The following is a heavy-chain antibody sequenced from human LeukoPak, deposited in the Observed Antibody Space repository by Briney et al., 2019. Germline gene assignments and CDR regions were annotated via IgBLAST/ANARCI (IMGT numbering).Heavy chain of an antibody. CDR1: GFSFSTYG. J-gene: IGHJ6*03. CDR3: ARVRDSSPYYYYYYYMDV. D-gene: IGHD6-6*01. V-gene: IGHV3-21*01. Sequence: PGRSLRLSCAASGFSFSTYGMNWVRQAPGKGLEWVSSISSSSSYIYYADSVKGRFTISRDNAKNSLYLQMNSLRAEDTAVYYCARVRDSSPYYYYYYYMDVWGKGTTVTVSS. CDR2: ISSSSSYI.